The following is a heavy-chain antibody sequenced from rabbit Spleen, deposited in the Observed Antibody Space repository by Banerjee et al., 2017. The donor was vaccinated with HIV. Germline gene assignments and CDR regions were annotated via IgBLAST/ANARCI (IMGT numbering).Heavy chain of an antibody. J-gene: IGHJ3*01. CDR2: IGIGSSGNT. CDR3: ARGGGL. V-gene: IGHV1S45*01. CDR1: GFSVSRAYY. Sequence: QEQLEESGGDLVKPEGSLTLTCTASGFSVSRAYYMCWVRQAPGKGLEWITCIGIGSSGNTYYAGWAKSRFTISQTSSTTVTLQMTSLTAADTATYFCARGGGLWGQGTLVTVS.